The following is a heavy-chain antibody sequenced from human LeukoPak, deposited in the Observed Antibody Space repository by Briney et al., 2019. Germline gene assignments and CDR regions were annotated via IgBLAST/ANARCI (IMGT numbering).Heavy chain of an antibody. V-gene: IGHV3-33*01. J-gene: IGHJ4*02. CDR2: MWYDGDNK. CDR1: GFTFRNYG. CDR3: ARGRSGHLWDYFDY. D-gene: IGHD3-3*01. Sequence: PGGSLRLSCAPSGFTFRNYGMHWVRQAPGKGLEWVAVMWYDGDNKYYVDSVKGRFTISRDNSKNTLYLQMNSLRAEDTAVYHCARGRSGHLWDYFDYWGQGTLVTVSS.